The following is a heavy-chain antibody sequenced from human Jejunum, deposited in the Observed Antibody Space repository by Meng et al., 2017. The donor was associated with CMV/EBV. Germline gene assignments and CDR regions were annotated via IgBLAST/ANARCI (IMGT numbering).Heavy chain of an antibody. D-gene: IGHD3-10*01. CDR1: GFTFTSDW. V-gene: IGHV3-74*01. CDR2: IATDGGST. J-gene: IGHJ6*02. CDR3: ARGGFASGLDV. Sequence: AAGFTFTSDWRHWVRQAPGRGLVWVSRIATDGGSTVHADSVRGRFTISRDSAKSTVFLQMNSLRAEDTAVYYCARGGFASGLDVWGQGTTVTVSS.